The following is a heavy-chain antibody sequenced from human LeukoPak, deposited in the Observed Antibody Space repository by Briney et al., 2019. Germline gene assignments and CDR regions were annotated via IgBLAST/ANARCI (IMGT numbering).Heavy chain of an antibody. CDR3: AKDPRTVTTGPGVH. Sequence: PGRSLRLSCAASGFTFSSYGMHWVRQAPGKGLEWVAVISYDGSNKYYADSVKGRFTISRDNSKNTLYLQMNSLRAEDTAVYYCAKDPRTVTTGPGVHWGQGTLVTVSS. V-gene: IGHV3-30*18. J-gene: IGHJ4*02. CDR2: ISYDGSNK. D-gene: IGHD4-11*01. CDR1: GFTFSSYG.